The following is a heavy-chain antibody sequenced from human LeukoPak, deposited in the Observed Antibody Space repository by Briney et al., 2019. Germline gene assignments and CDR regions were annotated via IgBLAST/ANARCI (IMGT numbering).Heavy chain of an antibody. D-gene: IGHD6-19*01. J-gene: IGHJ3*02. V-gene: IGHV3-23*01. CDR2: ITGTGGST. CDR3: AKVRDTRDWYKDAFDI. CDR1: GFTFTSYA. Sequence: PGGSLRLSCAASGFTFTSYAMSWVRQAPGKGLEWVSAITGTGGSTHYAASVKGRFTVSRDNSKNTLYLQMSSLRAEDTAMYYRAKVRDTRDWYKDAFDIWGQGTRVTVSS.